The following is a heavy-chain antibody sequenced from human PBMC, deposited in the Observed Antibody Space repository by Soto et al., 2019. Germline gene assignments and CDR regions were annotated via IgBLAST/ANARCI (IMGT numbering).Heavy chain of an antibody. CDR3: ARDLAYRGYDVSAFEI. CDR1: GGSISNYY. CDR2: IYYNGRT. D-gene: IGHD5-12*01. Sequence: QVQLQESGPGLVKPSETLSLTCTVSGGSISNYYWSWIRQPPGKGLEWIGYIYYNGRTNYDPSLKILVTFSVDTSNNQFSLKLSSVTAADTAVYYCARDLAYRGYDVSAFEIWGQGTMVTVSS. V-gene: IGHV4-59*01. J-gene: IGHJ3*02.